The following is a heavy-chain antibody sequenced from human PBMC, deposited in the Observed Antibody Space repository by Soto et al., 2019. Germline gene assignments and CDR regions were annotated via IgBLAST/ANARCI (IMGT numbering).Heavy chain of an antibody. Sequence: GGSLRLSCAASGFTFSSYWMTWVRQAPGKGLEWVANIKQDGSEKYYVDSVKGRFTISRDNAKNSLSLQMNSLRAEDSVMYYCARVPQGDFWSGYFRYYYYYMDVWGQGTTVTVSS. CDR3: ARVPQGDFWSGYFRYYYYYMDV. D-gene: IGHD3-3*01. CDR2: IKQDGSEK. CDR1: GFTFSSYW. J-gene: IGHJ6*03. V-gene: IGHV3-7*01.